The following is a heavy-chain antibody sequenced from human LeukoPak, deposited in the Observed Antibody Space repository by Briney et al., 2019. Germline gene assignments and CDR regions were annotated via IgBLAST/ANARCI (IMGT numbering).Heavy chain of an antibody. CDR3: AKVSPINPSGYLDY. D-gene: IGHD3-3*01. J-gene: IGHJ4*02. CDR2: IRYDGSIK. CDR1: GFTFSSYG. Sequence: PGGSLRLSCAASGFTFSSYGMHWVRQAPGKGLEWVAFIRYDGSIKDYADSVKGRFTISRDNSKNTLYLQMNSLRAEDTAIYYCAKVSPINPSGYLDYWGQGTLVTVPS. V-gene: IGHV3-30*02.